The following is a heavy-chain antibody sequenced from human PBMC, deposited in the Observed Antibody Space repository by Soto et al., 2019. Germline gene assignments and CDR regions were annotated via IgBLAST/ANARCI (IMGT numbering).Heavy chain of an antibody. CDR3: ARGPAGYYDKGGYYPYYFDY. V-gene: IGHV1-3*01. J-gene: IGHJ4*02. CDR2: INAGNGNT. D-gene: IGHD3-22*01. CDR1: GYTFTNYA. Sequence: QVPLVQSGAEVKKPGASVKVSCKASGYTFTNYAMHWVRQAPGQGLEWMGWINAGNGNTKYSQNFQGRVTITRDTSASTTYMEVSSLGSEETAVYYCARGPAGYYDKGGYYPYYFDYWGQGTLVTVSS.